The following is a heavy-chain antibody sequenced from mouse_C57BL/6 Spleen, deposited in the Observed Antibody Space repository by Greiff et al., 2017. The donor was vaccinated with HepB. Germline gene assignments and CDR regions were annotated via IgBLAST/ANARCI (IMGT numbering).Heavy chain of an antibody. CDR2: IDPENGDT. CDR1: GFNIKDDY. V-gene: IGHV14-4*01. CDR3: TTDGRSYAWFAY. Sequence: EVQLQQSGAELVRPGASVKLSCTASGFNIKDDYMHWVKQRPEQGLEWIGWIDPENGDTEYASKFQGKATITADTSSNTAYLQLSSLTSEDTAVYYGTTDGRSYAWFAYWGQGTLVTVSA. J-gene: IGHJ3*01. D-gene: IGHD1-1*01.